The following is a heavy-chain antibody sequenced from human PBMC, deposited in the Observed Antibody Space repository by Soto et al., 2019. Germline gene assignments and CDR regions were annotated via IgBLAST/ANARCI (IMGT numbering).Heavy chain of an antibody. CDR3: ARDTAVPGSGRWFDP. CDR2: IYSSGTT. J-gene: IGHJ5*02. CDR1: GGSISGFY. V-gene: IGHV4-4*07. Sequence: SETLSLTCTVSGGSISGFYWSWIRQSAGKGLEWVGRIYSSGTTNYNLSLKGRVTMSVNTSKNQFSLRLTSVTAADTAVYYCARDTAVPGSGRWFDPWGQGAQVTVSS. D-gene: IGHD6-19*01.